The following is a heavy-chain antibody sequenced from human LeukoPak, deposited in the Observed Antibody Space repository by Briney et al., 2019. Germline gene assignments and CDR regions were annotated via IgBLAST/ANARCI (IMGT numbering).Heavy chain of an antibody. CDR3: ARGDSSSWYPPLDYYYYGMDV. CDR2: INPNSGGT. J-gene: IGHJ6*02. Sequence: SVKVSCKASGYTFTGYYMHWVRQAPGQGLEWMGRINPNSGGTNYAQKFQGWVTMTRDTSISTAYMELSRLRSDDTAVYYCARGDSSSWYPPLDYYYYGMDVWGQGTTVTVSS. D-gene: IGHD6-13*01. V-gene: IGHV1-2*04. CDR1: GYTFTGYY.